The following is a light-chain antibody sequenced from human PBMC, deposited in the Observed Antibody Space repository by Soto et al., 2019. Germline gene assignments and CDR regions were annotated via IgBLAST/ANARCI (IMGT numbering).Light chain of an antibody. CDR2: EVN. CDR1: SSDIGLYNY. CDR3: SSLSTTSTPIV. J-gene: IGLJ1*01. V-gene: IGLV2-14*01. Sequence: QSALSQAAAMSGCPGQSITIPCTGASSDIGLYNYVSWYQHHPGKAPKLLISEVNVRPSGLSDRFSASKAGNTASLTISGLQPEDEAYYYCSSLSTTSTPIVFGSGTKVTVL.